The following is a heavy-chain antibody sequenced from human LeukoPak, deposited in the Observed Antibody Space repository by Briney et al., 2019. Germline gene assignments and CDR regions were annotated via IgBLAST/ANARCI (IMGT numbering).Heavy chain of an antibody. CDR2: ISYDGSNK. V-gene: IGHV3-30*18. Sequence: GGSLRLSCAASGFTFSSYGMHWVRQAPGKGLEWVAVISYDGSNKYYADSVKGRFTISRDNSKNTLYLQMNSLRAEDTAVYYCAKDGAFVVVTAVFDYWGQGTLVTVSS. CDR1: GFTFSSYG. CDR3: AKDGAFVVVTAVFDY. J-gene: IGHJ4*02. D-gene: IGHD2-21*02.